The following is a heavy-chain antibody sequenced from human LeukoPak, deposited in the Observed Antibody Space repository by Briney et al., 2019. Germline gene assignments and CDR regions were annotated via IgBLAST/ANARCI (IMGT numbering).Heavy chain of an antibody. CDR3: ARLPVPLRHYGMDV. J-gene: IGHJ6*02. CDR1: GFTFSSYS. V-gene: IGHV3-48*04. D-gene: IGHD3-10*02. Sequence: PGGSLRLSCAASGFTFSSYSMNWVRQAPGKGLEWVSYISSGSSTIYYADSAKGRFTIFRDSAKNSLYLQMNSLRVEDTAVYYCARLPVPLRHYGMDVWGQGTTVTVSS. CDR2: ISSGSSTI.